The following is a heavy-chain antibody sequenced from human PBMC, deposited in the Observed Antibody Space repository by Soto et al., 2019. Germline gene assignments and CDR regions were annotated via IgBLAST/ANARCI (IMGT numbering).Heavy chain of an antibody. J-gene: IGHJ6*02. Sequence: EVQLVESGGGLVQPGGSLRVSCAASGFTFGSYWMNWVRQAPGKGLVWVSRIDSYGSSTTYAESVKGRFTTSRDNAKNPLYLQMSSLRVEDTAVYYCARGRPYGMDVWGQGTTVTVSS. CDR2: IDSYGSST. CDR1: GFTFGSYW. V-gene: IGHV3-74*01. CDR3: ARGRPYGMDV.